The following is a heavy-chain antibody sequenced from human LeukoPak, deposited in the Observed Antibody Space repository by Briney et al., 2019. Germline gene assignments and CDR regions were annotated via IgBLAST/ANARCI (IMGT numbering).Heavy chain of an antibody. V-gene: IGHV5-51*01. Sequence: GESLKISCKGAGYSFSTYWIGWVRQMPGKGLEWMGIIYPGDSDTIYSPSFEGRVTISADKSISTAYLQWSSLKASDTAMYYCARQEAYCGGDCYLGIDYWGQGTLVTVSS. J-gene: IGHJ4*02. D-gene: IGHD2-21*02. CDR1: GYSFSTYW. CDR2: IYPGDSDT. CDR3: ARQEAYCGGDCYLGIDY.